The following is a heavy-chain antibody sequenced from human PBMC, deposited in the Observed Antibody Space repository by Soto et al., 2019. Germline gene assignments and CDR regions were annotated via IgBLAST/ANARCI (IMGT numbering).Heavy chain of an antibody. CDR2: INAGNGNT. Sequence: ASVKVSCKASGYTFTSYAMHWVRQAPGQRLEWMGWINAGNGNTKYSQKFQGRVTITRDTSASTAYMELSSLRSEDTAVYYCARGRSVVVVAATLLGGRFDYWGQGTLVTVSS. J-gene: IGHJ4*02. V-gene: IGHV1-3*01. D-gene: IGHD2-15*01. CDR1: GYTFTSYA. CDR3: ARGRSVVVVAATLLGGRFDY.